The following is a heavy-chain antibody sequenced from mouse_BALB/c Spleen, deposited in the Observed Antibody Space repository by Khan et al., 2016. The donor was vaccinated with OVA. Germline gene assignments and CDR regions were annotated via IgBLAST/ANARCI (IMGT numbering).Heavy chain of an antibody. Sequence: EVELVESGGGSVKPGGSLKLSCAASGFAFSSYDMSWVRQTPEKRLEWVAIINSRGSYTYYPDSVKGRFTISRDNARNTLYLQLSSLRSEDTALYYCTRHGGFDPYYAMDYWGQGTSVTVPS. V-gene: IGHV5-9*02. CDR3: TRHGGFDPYYAMDY. CDR2: INSRGSYT. J-gene: IGHJ4*01. CDR1: GFAFSSYD.